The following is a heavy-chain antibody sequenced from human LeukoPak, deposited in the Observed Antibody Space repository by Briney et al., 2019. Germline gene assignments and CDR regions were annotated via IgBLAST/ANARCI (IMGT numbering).Heavy chain of an antibody. D-gene: IGHD3-9*01. J-gene: IGHJ4*02. CDR1: GFTVSSNY. CDR3: ARMTYYDILTVDF. V-gene: IGHV3-53*01. Sequence: GGSLRLSCAASGFTVSSNYMSWVRQAPGKGLEWVSVIYSGGSTYYADSVKGRFTISRDNSKNTLYLQMNSLRAEDTAMYYCARMTYYDILTVDFWGQGTLVTVSS. CDR2: IYSGGST.